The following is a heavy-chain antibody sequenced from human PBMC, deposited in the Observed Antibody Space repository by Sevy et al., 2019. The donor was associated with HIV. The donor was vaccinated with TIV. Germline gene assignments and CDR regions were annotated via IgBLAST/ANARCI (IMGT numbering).Heavy chain of an antibody. D-gene: IGHD1-1*01. V-gene: IGHV1-18*01. CDR3: ARDRVHVLDQILFDN. Sequence: ATVKVSCKASGYTFSTYGISWVRQAPGQGLQWMGWISAYNGHTNYAQKVQGRVTMTIDTSTGTAYMELRSLRSDDTAVYYCARDRVHVLDQILFDNWGQGTLVTVSS. CDR1: GYTFSTYG. J-gene: IGHJ4*02. CDR2: ISAYNGHT.